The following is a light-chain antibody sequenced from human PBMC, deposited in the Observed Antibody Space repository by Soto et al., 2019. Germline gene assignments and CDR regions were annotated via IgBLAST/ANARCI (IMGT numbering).Light chain of an antibody. V-gene: IGKV3-20*01. Sequence: EIVLTQSPGTLSLSPGDRATLSYRASQSVSSNYLAWYQQKPGQAPRLLIYVASIRATGIPDRFSGSGSGADFTLTIRRLEPEDFAVYYCQQYGSSPRTFGQGTKVEIK. CDR2: VAS. CDR3: QQYGSSPRT. CDR1: QSVSSNY. J-gene: IGKJ1*01.